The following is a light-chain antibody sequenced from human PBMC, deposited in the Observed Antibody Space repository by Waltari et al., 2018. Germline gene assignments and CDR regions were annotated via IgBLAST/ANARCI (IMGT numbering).Light chain of an antibody. Sequence: QSVLTQQPSASATPGQRVTISCSGSSSNVEINYVYWYQQLPGTAPKLLIYRNNQRPSGVPDRFAGSKSGTSASLAISGLRSEDEADYYCATWDGSLSGWVFGGGTKLTVL. V-gene: IGLV1-47*01. CDR3: ATWDGSLSGWV. CDR2: RNN. J-gene: IGLJ3*02. CDR1: SSNVEINY.